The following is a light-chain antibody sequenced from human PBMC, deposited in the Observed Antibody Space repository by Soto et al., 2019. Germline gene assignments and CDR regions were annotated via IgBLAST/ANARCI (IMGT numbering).Light chain of an antibody. Sequence: EIVMTQSPATLSVSPGERATLSCRASQRVCSNLAWYQHKPGQDPRLLIYGASTRANCIPARFSGSGSGTEVTLNIISLQSEDFAIYFCQQYNNWPPNRTFGQGTKVEIK. CDR2: GAS. V-gene: IGKV3-15*01. CDR1: QRVCSN. J-gene: IGKJ1*01. CDR3: QQYNNWPPNRT.